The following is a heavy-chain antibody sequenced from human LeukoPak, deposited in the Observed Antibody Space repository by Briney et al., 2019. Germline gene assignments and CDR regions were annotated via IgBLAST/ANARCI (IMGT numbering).Heavy chain of an antibody. V-gene: IGHV3-48*03. CDR1: GFTFSNYE. CDR3: ARSLFWDILAPGAFDI. D-gene: IGHD3-9*01. Sequence: PGGSLRLSCAASGFTFSNYEMNWVRQAPGKGLEWVSYISNSGSTIYYADSVKGRFTISRDHAKNSLYLQMNSLRAEDTAVYYCARSLFWDILAPGAFDIWGQGTMVTVSS. CDR2: ISNSGSTI. J-gene: IGHJ3*02.